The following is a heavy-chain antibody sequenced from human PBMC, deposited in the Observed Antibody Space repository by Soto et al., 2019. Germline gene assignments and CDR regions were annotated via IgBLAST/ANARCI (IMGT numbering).Heavy chain of an antibody. CDR1: GFTFSDYY. V-gene: IGHV3-11*01. D-gene: IGHD2-15*01. Sequence: SLRLSCAACGFTFSDYYMTWFRQAPGKGLEWVSYISSSGTGIYYPDSMKGRFTISRDNDKKSLYLQMSSLSAEDTAVYYCARAYSDAFEMWGQGTMGTVSS. CDR2: ISSSGTGI. CDR3: ARAYSDAFEM. J-gene: IGHJ3*02.